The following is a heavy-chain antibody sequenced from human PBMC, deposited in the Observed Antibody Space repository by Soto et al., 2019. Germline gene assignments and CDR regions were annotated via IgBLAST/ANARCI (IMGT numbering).Heavy chain of an antibody. J-gene: IGHJ4*02. Sequence: DVQLLESGGGLVKPGGSLRLSCAASGFTFSRYAMNWVRQAPGKGLEWVSAIGRRGESTYYADSVKGRFTISRDISKNTLFLQMNSLRAEDTAFYYCAKDGPDYYDKSAPVWGQGTLVTVSS. CDR2: IGRRGEST. D-gene: IGHD3-22*01. V-gene: IGHV3-23*01. CDR1: GFTFSRYA. CDR3: AKDGPDYYDKSAPV.